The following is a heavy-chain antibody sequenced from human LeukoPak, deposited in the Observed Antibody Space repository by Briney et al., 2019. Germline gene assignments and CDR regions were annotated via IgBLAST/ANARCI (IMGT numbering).Heavy chain of an antibody. CDR1: GFTFSSYW. Sequence: TGGSLRLSCAASGFTFSSYWMHWVRQPPGKGLVWVSRINSDGSSTSYADSVKGRFTVSRDNAKNTLYLQMNSLGAEDTAVYYCVRGRSYSGSAYFDYWGQGTLVTVSS. CDR3: VRGRSYSGSAYFDY. CDR2: INSDGSST. V-gene: IGHV3-74*01. J-gene: IGHJ4*02. D-gene: IGHD1-26*01.